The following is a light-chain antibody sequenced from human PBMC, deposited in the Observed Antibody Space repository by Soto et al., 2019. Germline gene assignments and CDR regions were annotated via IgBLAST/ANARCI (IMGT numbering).Light chain of an antibody. V-gene: IGKV3-11*01. Sequence: EVVMRQSPATLSLSPGERATLSCRAGQNIGTSLVWSQQKPGQSPRILIYDASHRATGVKARFSGSGSGTDFTLTISGIEPEDFAVYYCKQRSVWPITGGQGTRREIK. J-gene: IGKJ5*01. CDR1: QNIGTS. CDR2: DAS. CDR3: KQRSVWPIT.